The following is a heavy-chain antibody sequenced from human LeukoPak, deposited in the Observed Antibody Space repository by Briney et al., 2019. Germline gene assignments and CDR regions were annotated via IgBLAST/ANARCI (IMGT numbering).Heavy chain of an antibody. V-gene: IGHV5-51*01. Sequence: GESLKISCKGSGYSFTSYWIGWVRQMPGKGLEWMGIIYPGDSDTGYSPSFQGRVTISADKSISTAYLQWSSLKASDTAMYYCARREGYDSSGYRYYYGMDVWGQGTTVTVSS. CDR2: IYPGDSDT. J-gene: IGHJ6*02. CDR1: GYSFTSYW. D-gene: IGHD3-22*01. CDR3: ARREGYDSSGYRYYYGMDV.